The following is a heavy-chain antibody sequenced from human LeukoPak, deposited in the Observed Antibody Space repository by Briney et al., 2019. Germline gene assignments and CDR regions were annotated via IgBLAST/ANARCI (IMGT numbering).Heavy chain of an antibody. CDR3: ARRSGTYSDFDS. D-gene: IGHD1-26*01. Sequence: ASVKVSCKASGYTFISYAISWVRQAPGQGLEWMGWISTDKGNTYYAQKLQGRVTMTTDRSTSTAHMELRSLRSDDTAVYYCARRSGTYSDFDSWGQGALVTVSS. J-gene: IGHJ4*01. CDR2: ISTDKGNT. CDR1: GYTFISYA. V-gene: IGHV1-18*01.